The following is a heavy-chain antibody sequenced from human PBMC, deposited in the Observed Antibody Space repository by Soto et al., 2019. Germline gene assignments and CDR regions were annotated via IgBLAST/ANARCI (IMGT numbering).Heavy chain of an antibody. CDR3: ARDVGGAYGDHGFDS. V-gene: IGHV3-53*01. J-gene: IGHJ4*02. D-gene: IGHD4-17*01. Sequence: EVQLVESGGGLIQPGGSLRLSCAASGFTVSSNYMSWVRQAPGKGLEWVSVIYSGGSTYYADSVKGRFTISRDNSKNTLYLQMNSLRAEDTAVYYCARDVGGAYGDHGFDSWGQGTLVTVSS. CDR2: IYSGGST. CDR1: GFTVSSNY.